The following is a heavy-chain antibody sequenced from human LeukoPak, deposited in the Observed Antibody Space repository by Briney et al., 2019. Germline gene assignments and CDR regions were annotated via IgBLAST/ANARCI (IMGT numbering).Heavy chain of an antibody. CDR2: ISGSSDSI. V-gene: IGHV3-48*01. D-gene: IGHD4-11*01. Sequence: GGSLRLSCAASGFTFSSYSMNWVRQAPGKGLEWASYISGSSDSIYYADPVKGRFTISRDNAKSSLYLQMNSLRAEDTGMYFCARMSSPVTIPFDHWGQGTLVTVSS. CDR1: GFTFSSYS. CDR3: ARMSSPVTIPFDH. J-gene: IGHJ4*02.